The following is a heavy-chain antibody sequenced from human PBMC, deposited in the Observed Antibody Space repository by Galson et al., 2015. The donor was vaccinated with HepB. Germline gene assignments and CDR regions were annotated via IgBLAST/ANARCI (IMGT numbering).Heavy chain of an antibody. CDR2: IRHDGSDK. CDR3: AKDLYCSRTTCYGQGYNWFDP. J-gene: IGHJ5*02. V-gene: IGHV3-30*02. D-gene: IGHD2-2*01. Sequence: SLRLSCAASGFTFTNYDMHWVRQAPGKGLEWVAFIRHDGSDKYYADSVKGRFTISRDNSKNTMYLQMNSLRAEDTAVYYCAKDLYCSRTTCYGQGYNWFDPWGQGTLVTVST. CDR1: GFTFTNYD.